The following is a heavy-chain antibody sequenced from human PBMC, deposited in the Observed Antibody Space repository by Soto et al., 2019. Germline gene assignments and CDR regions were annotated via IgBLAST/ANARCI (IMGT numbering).Heavy chain of an antibody. CDR1: GGSISSYY. J-gene: IGHJ4*02. V-gene: IGHV4-59*01. CDR3: VAGRGWYGPLCY. Sequence: QVQLQESGPGLVKPSETLSLTCTVSGGSISSYYWSWIRQPPGKGLEWIGYIYYSRGTNYNPFLKSRVTISVDTSKNHFSLELRAVTAAATAVYYCVAGRGWYGPLCYLGQGTLFTVSS. CDR2: IYYSRGT. D-gene: IGHD6-19*01.